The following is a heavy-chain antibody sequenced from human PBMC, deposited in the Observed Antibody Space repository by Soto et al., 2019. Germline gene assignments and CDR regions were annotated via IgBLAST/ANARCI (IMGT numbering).Heavy chain of an antibody. J-gene: IGHJ4*02. D-gene: IGHD2-21*02. CDR2: IWYDGSNK. CDR1: GFTFSSYG. CDR3: AKDAVSGDGLWLVSD. Sequence: VGSLRLSCAASGFTFSSYGMHWVRQAPGKGLEWVAVIWYDGSNKYYADSVKGRFTISRDNSKNTVYLQMNSLRAEDTAMYYCAKDAVSGDGLWLVSDWGQGTPVTVSS. V-gene: IGHV3-33*06.